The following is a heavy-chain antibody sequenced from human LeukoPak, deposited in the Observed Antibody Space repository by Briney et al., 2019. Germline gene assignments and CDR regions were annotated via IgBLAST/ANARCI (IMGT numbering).Heavy chain of an antibody. CDR1: GFTFSSYS. CDR3: ARAGYSSSWYLWFDP. J-gene: IGHJ5*02. D-gene: IGHD6-13*01. Sequence: GGSLRLPCAASGFTFSSYSMNWVRQAPGKGLEWVSSISSSSSYIYYADSVKGRFTISRDNAKNSLYLQMNSLRAEDTAVYYCARAGYSSSWYLWFDPWGQGTLVTVSS. CDR2: ISSSSSYI. V-gene: IGHV3-21*01.